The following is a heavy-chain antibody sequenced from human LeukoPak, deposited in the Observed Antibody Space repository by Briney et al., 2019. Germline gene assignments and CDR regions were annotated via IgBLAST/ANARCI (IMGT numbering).Heavy chain of an antibody. V-gene: IGHV1-2*02. CDR2: IDPNSGGT. CDR3: TTGLTMVRGSIPLYYYYGMDV. D-gene: IGHD3-10*01. CDR1: EYTFTGYY. Sequence: ASVKVSYKASEYTFTGYYMHWVRQAPGQGLEWMRWIDPNSGGTNYSKKFQHRITITRDTSISTAYMELSRLRSYETAVYYCTTGLTMVRGSIPLYYYYGMDVWGQGTTVTVSS. J-gene: IGHJ6*02.